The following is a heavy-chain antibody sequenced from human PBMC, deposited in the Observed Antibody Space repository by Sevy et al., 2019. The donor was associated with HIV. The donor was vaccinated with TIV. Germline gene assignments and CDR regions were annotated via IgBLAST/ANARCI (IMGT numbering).Heavy chain of an antibody. CDR1: GFTISRYS. J-gene: IGHJ4*02. CDR2: ISSSGSYM. V-gene: IGHV3-21*01. CDR3: ARGDMTTVTKFDF. D-gene: IGHD4-17*01. Sequence: GGSLRLSCAASGFTISRYSMNWVRQAPGKGLEWVSSISSSGSYMYYADSVKGRFTISRDNAENSLYLQMNSLRAEDTAVYYCARGDMTTVTKFDFWGQGTLVTVSS.